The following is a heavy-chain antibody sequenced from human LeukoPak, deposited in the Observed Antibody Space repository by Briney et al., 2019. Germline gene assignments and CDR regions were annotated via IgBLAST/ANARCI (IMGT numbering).Heavy chain of an antibody. CDR3: ARIAYYYGSGSYSLDY. J-gene: IGHJ4*02. Sequence: TGGSLRLSCAASGFTFSSCWMSWVRQAPGKGLEWVANIKQDGSEKYYVDSVKGRFTISRDNAKNSLYLQMNSLRAEDTAVYYCARIAYYYGSGSYSLDYWGQGTLVTVSS. CDR1: GFTFSSCW. D-gene: IGHD3-10*01. V-gene: IGHV3-7*01. CDR2: IKQDGSEK.